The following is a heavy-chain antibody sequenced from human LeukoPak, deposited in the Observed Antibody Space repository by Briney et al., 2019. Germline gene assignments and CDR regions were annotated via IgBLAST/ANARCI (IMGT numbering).Heavy chain of an antibody. Sequence: GGSLRLSCAASGFTFSSDTMNWVRQAPGKGLEWVSSISSISSYIYYADSMKGRCTISRDNAKNSLYLQMNSLKTEDTAVYYCTRRYNYDSSGYYYVRDAFDIWGQGTMVTVSS. J-gene: IGHJ3*02. CDR2: ISSISSYI. D-gene: IGHD3-22*01. V-gene: IGHV3-21*03. CDR1: GFTFSSDT. CDR3: TRRYNYDSSGYYYVRDAFDI.